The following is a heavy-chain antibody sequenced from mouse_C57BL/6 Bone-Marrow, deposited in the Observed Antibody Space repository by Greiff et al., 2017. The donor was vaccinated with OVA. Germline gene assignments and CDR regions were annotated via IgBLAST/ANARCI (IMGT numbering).Heavy chain of an antibody. Sequence: EVQLQQSGGDLVKPGGSLKLSCAASGFTFSSYGMSWVRQTPDKRLEWVATISSGGSYTYYPDSVKGRVTISRDNAKNTLYLQMSSLKSEDTAMYDCARQETAQATYSFAYWGQGTLVTVSA. CDR2: ISSGGSYT. V-gene: IGHV5-6*01. CDR3: ARQETAQATYSFAY. J-gene: IGHJ3*01. D-gene: IGHD3-2*02. CDR1: GFTFSSYG.